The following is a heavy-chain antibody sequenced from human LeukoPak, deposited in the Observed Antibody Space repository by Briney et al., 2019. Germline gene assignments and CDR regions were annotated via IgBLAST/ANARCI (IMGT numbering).Heavy chain of an antibody. D-gene: IGHD5-12*01. Sequence: PGGSLRLSCAASGFTFSDYYMTWIRQAPGKGLEWVSTISDGSRDTHYAGSVKGRFTISRDDSQNIVYLQMDSLRAEDTALYYCTTRLRNHFDYWGQGTQVTVSS. CDR1: GFTFSDYY. CDR2: ISDGSRDT. CDR3: TTRLRNHFDY. J-gene: IGHJ4*02. V-gene: IGHV3-11*03.